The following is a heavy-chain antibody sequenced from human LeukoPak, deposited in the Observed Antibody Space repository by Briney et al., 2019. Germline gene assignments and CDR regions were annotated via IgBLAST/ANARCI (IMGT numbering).Heavy chain of an antibody. CDR3: ARVFRGVRFLKDYYYYMDV. CDR2: IKQDGSEK. Sequence: GGSLRLSCAASGFTFSSYWMSWVRQAPGKGLEWVANIKQDGSEKYYVDSVKGRFTISRDNAKNSLYLQMNSLRAEDTAVYYCARVFRGVRFLKDYYYYMDVWGKGTTVTISS. CDR1: GFTFSSYW. J-gene: IGHJ6*03. D-gene: IGHD3-10*01. V-gene: IGHV3-7*03.